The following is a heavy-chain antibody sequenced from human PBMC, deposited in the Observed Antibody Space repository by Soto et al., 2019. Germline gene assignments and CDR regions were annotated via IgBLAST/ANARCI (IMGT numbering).Heavy chain of an antibody. CDR1: GGTFSSYA. D-gene: IGHD4-4*01. V-gene: IGHV1-69*06. CDR2: IIPIFGTA. CDR3: ASDTTARNYYYYGMDV. Sequence: QVQLVQSGAEVKKPGSSVKVSCKASGGTFSSYAISWVRQAPGQGLEWMGGIIPIFGTANYAQKFQGRVTITADKSTSTAYMELSSLRSEDTAVYYGASDTTARNYYYYGMDVWGQGTTVTVSS. J-gene: IGHJ6*02.